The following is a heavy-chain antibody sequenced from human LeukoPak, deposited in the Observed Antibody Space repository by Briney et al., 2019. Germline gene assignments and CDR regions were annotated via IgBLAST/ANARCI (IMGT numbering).Heavy chain of an antibody. V-gene: IGHV4-4*02. Sequence: PSETLSLTCGVSGGSITSTNWWSWVRQPPGQGLEWIGEISLSGLTNYNPSLKSRVTMALDKSKNHLSLNPTSVTAADTAVYYCSRENGAFSPFGYWGQGTLVTAPS. CDR1: GGSITSTNW. CDR3: SRENGAFSPFGY. D-gene: IGHD2-8*01. J-gene: IGHJ4*02. CDR2: ISLSGLT.